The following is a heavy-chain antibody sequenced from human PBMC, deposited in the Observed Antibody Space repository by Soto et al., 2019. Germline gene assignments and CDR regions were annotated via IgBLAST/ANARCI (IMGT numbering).Heavy chain of an antibody. D-gene: IGHD6-13*01. Sequence: EASVKVSCKASGYSLSGYYLHWVRQAPGQGPGWMGWINPNSGGTKYVQKFQGRVTMTRDTSISTVYLELSRLRSDDTAVYYCGRGWGIAAPGPNWFDPWGQGTLVTVSS. CDR1: GYSLSGYY. J-gene: IGHJ5*02. CDR2: INPNSGGT. CDR3: GRGWGIAAPGPNWFDP. V-gene: IGHV1-2*02.